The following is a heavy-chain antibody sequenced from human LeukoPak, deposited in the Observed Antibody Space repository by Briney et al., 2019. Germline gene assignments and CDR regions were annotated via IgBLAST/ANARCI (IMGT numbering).Heavy chain of an antibody. D-gene: IGHD4-11*01. Sequence: GGSLRLSCAAAGFTFSHYGMHWVRQAPGKGLEWVAVIRSDGTNQYYAESVKGRFTISRDDSAKTVYLQMNSLRREDTGVYYCAKDAQRGFDYSNSLEYWGQGTPVTVS. V-gene: IGHV3-33*06. CDR3: AKDAQRGFDYSNSLEY. J-gene: IGHJ4*02. CDR2: IRSDGTNQ. CDR1: GFTFSHYG.